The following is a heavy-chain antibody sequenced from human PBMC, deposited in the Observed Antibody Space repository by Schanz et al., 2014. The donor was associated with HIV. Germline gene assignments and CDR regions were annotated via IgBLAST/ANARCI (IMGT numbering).Heavy chain of an antibody. D-gene: IGHD3-16*01. CDR1: GFTFRNFG. V-gene: IGHV3-21*01. Sequence: EQLVESGGGVVQPGKSLRLSCAASGFTFRNFGMHWVRQAPGKGLEWVSSISGGSGDKLYADSIKGRFTISRDNANNSVYLQMNSLRGEDTAVYYCARVANWDYYGMDVWGRGTTVIVSS. CDR2: ISGGSGDK. CDR3: ARVANWDYYGMDV. J-gene: IGHJ6*02.